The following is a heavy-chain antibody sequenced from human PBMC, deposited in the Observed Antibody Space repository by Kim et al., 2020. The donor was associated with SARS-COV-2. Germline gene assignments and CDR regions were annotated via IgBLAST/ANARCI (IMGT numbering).Heavy chain of an antibody. J-gene: IGHJ6*02. CDR2: ISAYNGNT. V-gene: IGHV1-18*01. CDR1: GYTFTSYG. CDR3: ARESGSRDYYYYGMDV. Sequence: ASVKVSCKASGYTFTSYGISWVRQAPGQGLEWMGWISAYNGNTNYAQKLQGRVTRTTDTSTSTAYMELRSLRSDDTAVYYCARESGSRDYYYYGMDVWGQGTTVTVSS. D-gene: IGHD2-15*01.